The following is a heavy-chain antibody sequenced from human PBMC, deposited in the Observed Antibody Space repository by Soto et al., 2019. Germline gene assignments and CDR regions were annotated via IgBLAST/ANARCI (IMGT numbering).Heavy chain of an antibody. V-gene: IGHV3-33*01. D-gene: IGHD2-2*01. Sequence: PGGSLRLSCEATGFNCKNYGMHWVRQAPGKGLQWVAVIWHDGSKEYYTDSVKGRFTIFRDNPKNTLSLLLNSLTSEDTAVYYCARDRISFCSSTSCPLVYYGLDVWGQGTTVTVSS. CDR1: GFNCKNYG. CDR3: ARDRISFCSSTSCPLVYYGLDV. J-gene: IGHJ6*02. CDR2: IWHDGSKE.